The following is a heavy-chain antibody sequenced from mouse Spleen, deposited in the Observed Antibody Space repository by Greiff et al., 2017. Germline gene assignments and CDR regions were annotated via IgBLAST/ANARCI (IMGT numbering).Heavy chain of an antibody. CDR3: ARHRDGYSSGWFAY. J-gene: IGHJ3*01. V-gene: IGHV5-9*04. Sequence: EVKLMESGGGLVKLGGSLKLSCAASGFTFSSYAMSWVRQTPEKRLEWVATISSGGGNTYYPDSVKGRFTISRDNAKNTLYLQMSSLKSEDTAMYYCARHRDGYSSGWFAYWGQGTLVTVSA. D-gene: IGHD2-3*01. CDR1: GFTFSSYA. CDR2: ISSGGGNT.